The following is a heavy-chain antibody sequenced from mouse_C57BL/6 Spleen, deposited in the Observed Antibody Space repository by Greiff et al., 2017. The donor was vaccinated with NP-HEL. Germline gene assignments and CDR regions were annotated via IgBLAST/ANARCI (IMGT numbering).Heavy chain of an antibody. CDR3: ALLLPFAY. J-gene: IGHJ3*01. CDR2: IDPSDSYT. Sequence: QVQLQQPGAELVKPGASVKLSCKASGYTFTSYWMQWVKHRPGQGLEWIGEIDPSDSYTNYNQKFKGKATLTVDTSSSTAYMQLSSLTSEDSAVYYCALLLPFAYWGQGTLVTVSA. CDR1: GYTFTSYW. D-gene: IGHD1-1*01. V-gene: IGHV1-50*01.